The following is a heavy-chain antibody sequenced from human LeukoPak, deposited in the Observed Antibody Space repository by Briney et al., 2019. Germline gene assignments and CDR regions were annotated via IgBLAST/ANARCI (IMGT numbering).Heavy chain of an antibody. CDR3: AREGVELRAFDI. J-gene: IGHJ3*02. Sequence: SVKVSCKACIGTFSSYTISWVRQAPGQGLEWMGRIIPILGIANYAQKFQGRVTITADKSTSTAYMELSSLRSEDTAVYYCAREGVELRAFDIWGQGTMVTVSS. D-gene: IGHD1-7*01. CDR1: IGTFSSYT. V-gene: IGHV1-69*04. CDR2: IIPILGIA.